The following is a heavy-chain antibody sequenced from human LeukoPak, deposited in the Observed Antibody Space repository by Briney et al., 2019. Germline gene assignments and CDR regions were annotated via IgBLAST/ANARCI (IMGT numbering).Heavy chain of an antibody. CDR2: INHSGST. V-gene: IGHV4-34*01. Sequence: SETLSLTCAVYGGSFSGYYWSWIRQPPGKGLEWIGEINHSGSTNYNPSLKSRVTISVDTSKNQFSLKLSSVTAADTAVYYCVGSVEYGELYYFDYWGQGTLVTVSS. CDR3: VGSVEYGELYYFDY. J-gene: IGHJ4*02. D-gene: IGHD4-17*01. CDR1: GGSFSGYY.